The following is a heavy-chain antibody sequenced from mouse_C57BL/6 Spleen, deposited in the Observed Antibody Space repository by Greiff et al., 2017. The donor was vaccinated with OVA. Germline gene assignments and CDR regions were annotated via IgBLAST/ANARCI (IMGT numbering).Heavy chain of an antibody. Sequence: QVQLKQSGAELARPGASVKLSCTASGYTFTSSGISWVQQRTGQGLEWIGEIYPRSGNTYYTEKFKGKATLTADKSSSTAYMELRSLTSEDSAVYFWARRIYYDYDVDYWGQGTTLTVSS. J-gene: IGHJ2*01. CDR1: GYTFTSSG. V-gene: IGHV1-81*01. CDR2: IYPRSGNT. CDR3: ARRIYYDYDVDY. D-gene: IGHD2-4*01.